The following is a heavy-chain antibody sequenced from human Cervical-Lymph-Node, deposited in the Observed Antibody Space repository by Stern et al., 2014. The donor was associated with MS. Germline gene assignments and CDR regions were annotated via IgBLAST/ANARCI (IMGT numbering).Heavy chain of an antibody. CDR1: GFTFRSFG. Sequence: VQLVESGGGVVQPGRSLRLSCAASGFTFRSFGMHWVRPAPGKGLEWLAIIWYDGSNRYYADSVKGRFTLSRDNSKNTLYLQMNSLRAEDTAVYYCAREGGNTAEYFQHWGQGTLVTVSS. J-gene: IGHJ1*01. CDR3: AREGGNTAEYFQH. CDR2: IWYDGSNR. D-gene: IGHD4-23*01. V-gene: IGHV3-33*01.